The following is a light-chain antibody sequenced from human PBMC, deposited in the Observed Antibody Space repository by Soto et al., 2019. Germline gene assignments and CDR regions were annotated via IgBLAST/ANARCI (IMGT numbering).Light chain of an antibody. CDR1: QSVSNY. CDR2: DAS. Sequence: EIVLTQSPATLSLSPGERATLSCRASQSVSNYLAWYQHKPGQAPRLLIYDASNRATGIPARFSGSGSGTDFTLTLSRLEPEDFAVYYCQNRSNWPQWTFGQGTKVDIK. V-gene: IGKV3-11*01. J-gene: IGKJ1*01. CDR3: QNRSNWPQWT.